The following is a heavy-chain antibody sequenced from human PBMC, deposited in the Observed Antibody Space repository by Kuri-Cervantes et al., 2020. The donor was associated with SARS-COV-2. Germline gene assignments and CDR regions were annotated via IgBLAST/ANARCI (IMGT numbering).Heavy chain of an antibody. D-gene: IGHD4-17*01. CDR3: ARDLSQYGDPGFDF. V-gene: IGHV3-21*01. J-gene: IGHJ4*02. Sequence: GESLKISCAASGFTFSSYSMNWVRQAPGKGLEWVSSISSSSSYIYYADSVKGRFTISRDNAKNSLYLQMNSLRAEDTALYHCARDLSQYGDPGFDFWGQGTLVTVSS. CDR2: ISSSSSYI. CDR1: GFTFSSYS.